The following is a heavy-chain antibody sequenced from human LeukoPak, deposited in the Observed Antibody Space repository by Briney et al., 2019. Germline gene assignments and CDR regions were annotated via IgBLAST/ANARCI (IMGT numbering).Heavy chain of an antibody. CDR1: GFIFSNYA. CDR2: IGGSGGHI. CDR3: AKAVVVVPTATPFDY. J-gene: IGHJ4*02. D-gene: IGHD2-2*01. V-gene: IGHV3-23*01. Sequence: GGSLRLSCAASGFIFSNYAINWVRLAPGKGLEWVSSIGGSGGHIHYADSVNGRFTISRDNSKNTLYLQMNSLRAEDTALYYCAKAVVVVPTATPFDYWGQGTLVTVSS.